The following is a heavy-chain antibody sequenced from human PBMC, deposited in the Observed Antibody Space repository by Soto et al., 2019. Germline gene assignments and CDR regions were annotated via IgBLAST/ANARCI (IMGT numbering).Heavy chain of an antibody. CDR2: SIPIFGTA. V-gene: IGHV1-69*19. Sequence: QVQLVQSGAEVKKPGSSVKVSCKASGGTFSSYAISWVRQAPGQGLEWMGGSIPIFGTANYAQKFKGNVTITADESTSTAYMELSSLRSEDTAVYYCERGGKQQGRYNYGMDVWGQGTTVAVSS. CDR1: GGTFSSYA. J-gene: IGHJ6*02. D-gene: IGHD1-26*01. CDR3: ERGGKQQGRYNYGMDV.